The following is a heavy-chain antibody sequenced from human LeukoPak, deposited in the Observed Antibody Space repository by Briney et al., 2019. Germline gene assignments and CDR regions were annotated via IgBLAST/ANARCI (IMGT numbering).Heavy chain of an antibody. D-gene: IGHD6-19*01. J-gene: IGHJ4*02. V-gene: IGHV1-69*01. CDR3: ARGPLIFNIAVAGIPPPTEYYFDY. Sequence: GASVKVSCKASGGTFSSYAISWVRQAPGQGLKWMGGIIPIFGTANYAQKFQGRVTITADESTSTAYMELSSLRSEDTAVYYCARGPLIFNIAVAGIPPPTEYYFDYWGQGTLVTVSS. CDR2: IIPIFGTA. CDR1: GGTFSSYA.